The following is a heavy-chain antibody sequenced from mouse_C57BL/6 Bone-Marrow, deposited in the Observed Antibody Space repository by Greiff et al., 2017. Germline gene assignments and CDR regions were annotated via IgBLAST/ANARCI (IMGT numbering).Heavy chain of an antibody. CDR1: GYSITSGYY. Sequence: EVKLMESGPGLVKPSQSLSLTCSVTGYSITSGYYWNWIRQFPGNKLEWMGYISYDGSNNYNPSLKNRISITRDTSKNQFFLKLNSVTTEDTATYYCARERYYGSSSLTAFDYWGQGTTLTVSS. CDR3: ARERYYGSSSLTAFDY. CDR2: ISYDGSN. J-gene: IGHJ2*01. V-gene: IGHV3-6*01. D-gene: IGHD1-1*01.